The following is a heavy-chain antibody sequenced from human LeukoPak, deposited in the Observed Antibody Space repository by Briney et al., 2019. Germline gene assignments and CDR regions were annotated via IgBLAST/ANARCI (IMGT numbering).Heavy chain of an antibody. V-gene: IGHV3-23*01. Sequence: GGSLRLSCVASGFTFSSYALSWVRQAPGKGLEWVSGISAGYTTYYADSVRGRFTISRDNAKNSLYLQMNSLRAEDTAVYYCARAYGDYEGRAFDIWGQGTMVTVSS. CDR3: ARAYGDYEGRAFDI. CDR1: GFTFSSYA. J-gene: IGHJ3*02. CDR2: ISAGYTT. D-gene: IGHD4-17*01.